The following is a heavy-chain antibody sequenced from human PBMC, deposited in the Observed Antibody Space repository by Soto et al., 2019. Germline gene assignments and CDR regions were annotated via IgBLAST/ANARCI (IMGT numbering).Heavy chain of an antibody. V-gene: IGHV3-53*01. CDR3: AKVGPANTFEY. CDR2: IYSGGST. J-gene: IGHJ4*02. Sequence: PGGSLRLSCEVSGFSVTANYMSWVRQAPGKGLEWVSVIYSGGSTYYIDSVKGRFSISRDNAKNSLFLQMSSLRDEDTVVYYCAKVGPANTFEYWGQGTQVTVSS. CDR1: GFSVTANY. D-gene: IGHD2-2*01.